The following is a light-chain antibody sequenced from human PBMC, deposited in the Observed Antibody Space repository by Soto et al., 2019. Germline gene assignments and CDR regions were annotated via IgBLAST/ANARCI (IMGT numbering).Light chain of an antibody. Sequence: DIQMTQSPSSLSASVGDRVTITCRASQSITNYLNWYQQKPGKAPELLIFAASSLQSGVPSRFSGSGSGTDFTLTISSLQPEDFSTYYCQQSYSTPWTFGQGTNVEI. J-gene: IGKJ1*01. CDR3: QQSYSTPWT. CDR2: AAS. CDR1: QSITNY. V-gene: IGKV1-39*01.